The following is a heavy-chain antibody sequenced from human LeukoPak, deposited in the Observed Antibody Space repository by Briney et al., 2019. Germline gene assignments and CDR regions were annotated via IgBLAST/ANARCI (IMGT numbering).Heavy chain of an antibody. J-gene: IGHJ3*02. D-gene: IGHD4-17*01. CDR1: GFTFSSYT. Sequence: SGGSLRLSCAASGFTFSSYTMNWVRQAPGKGLEWVSSISSSSTYIYSADSVKGRFTISRDNAKNSVYLQMNSLRVEDTAFYYCARDVSYGDYDSNDAFDIWGQGTMVTVSS. CDR3: ARDVSYGDYDSNDAFDI. V-gene: IGHV3-21*01. CDR2: ISSSSTYI.